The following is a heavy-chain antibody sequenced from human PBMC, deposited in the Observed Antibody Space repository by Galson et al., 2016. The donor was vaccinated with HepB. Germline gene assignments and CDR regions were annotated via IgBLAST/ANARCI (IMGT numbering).Heavy chain of an antibody. Sequence: SLRLSCAASGFTFSSYWMHWVRQAPGKGLVWVSRINSDGGSKDYADSVTGRFTISRDNAKNTPYLQMNSLRDEDTAVYFCARGGGKPGISYGLDVWGQGTTFTVSS. CDR2: INSDGGSK. J-gene: IGHJ6*02. CDR3: ARGGGKPGISYGLDV. CDR1: GFTFSSYW. V-gene: IGHV3-74*01. D-gene: IGHD3-10*01.